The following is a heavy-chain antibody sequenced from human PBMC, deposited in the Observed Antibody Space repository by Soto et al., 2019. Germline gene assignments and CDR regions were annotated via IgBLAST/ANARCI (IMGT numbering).Heavy chain of an antibody. D-gene: IGHD6-13*01. Sequence: GGSLRLSCAASGFTVSSNYMSWARQAPGKGLEWVSVIYSGGSTYYADSVKGRFTISRDNSKNTLYLQMNSLRAEDMAVYYCARKYSSSWFPDYYYGMDVWGQGTTVTVSS. V-gene: IGHV3-53*01. CDR2: IYSGGST. CDR3: ARKYSSSWFPDYYYGMDV. J-gene: IGHJ6*02. CDR1: GFTVSSNY.